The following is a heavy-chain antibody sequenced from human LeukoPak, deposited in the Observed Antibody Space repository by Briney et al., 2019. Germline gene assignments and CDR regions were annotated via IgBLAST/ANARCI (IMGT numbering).Heavy chain of an antibody. V-gene: IGHV1-46*01. CDR1: GYTFTSHY. CDR3: ARAILLSGYSSSWYDL. D-gene: IGHD6-13*01. CDR2: INPSGGST. Sequence: EASVKVSCTASGYTFTSHYVHWVRQAPGQGLEWMGIINPSGGSTSYAQKFQGRVTMTRDMSTSTVYMELSSLRSEDTAVYYCARAILLSGYSSSWYDLWGQGTLVTVSS. J-gene: IGHJ5*02.